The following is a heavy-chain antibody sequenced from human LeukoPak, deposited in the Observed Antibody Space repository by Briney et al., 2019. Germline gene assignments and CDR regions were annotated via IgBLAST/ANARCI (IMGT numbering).Heavy chain of an antibody. CDR2: MNPNSGNT. D-gene: IGHD6-6*01. J-gene: IGHJ6*02. V-gene: IGHV1-8*01. Sequence: ASVKVSCKASGYTFTSYDINWVRQATGQGLEWMGWMNPNSGNTGYAQKFQGRVTMTRNTSISTAYMELSSLRSEDTAVYYCAREGVEYSRVYYYGMDVWGQGTTVTVPS. CDR1: GYTFTSYD. CDR3: AREGVEYSRVYYYGMDV.